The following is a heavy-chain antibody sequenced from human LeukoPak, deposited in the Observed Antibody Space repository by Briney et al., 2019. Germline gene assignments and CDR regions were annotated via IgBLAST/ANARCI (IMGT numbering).Heavy chain of an antibody. CDR2: ISSSSSYI. Sequence: PGWSLRLSCAASVFTFSSYSMNWVRQAPAKGLEWVSPISSSSSYIYYADSVKGRFTIHRDNAKNSLYLQMNSLRAENTPVYYCARDHLPAYYDILTGTSNWFDPWGQGTLVTVSS. V-gene: IGHV3-21*01. CDR3: ARDHLPAYYDILTGTSNWFDP. CDR1: VFTFSSYS. J-gene: IGHJ5*02. D-gene: IGHD3-9*01.